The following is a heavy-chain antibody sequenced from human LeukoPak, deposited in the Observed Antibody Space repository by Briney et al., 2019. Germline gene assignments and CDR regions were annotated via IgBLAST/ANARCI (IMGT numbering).Heavy chain of an antibody. J-gene: IGHJ3*02. D-gene: IGHD6-19*01. CDR2: IYYSGST. CDR3: ARHESSGWYRIDAFDI. Sequence: PSETLSLTCTVSGGSISSYYWSWIRQPPGKGLEWIGYIYYSGSTNYNPSLKSRVTISVDTSKNQFSLKLSSVTAADTAVYYCARHESSGWYRIDAFDIWGQGTMVTVSS. CDR1: GGSISSYY. V-gene: IGHV4-59*08.